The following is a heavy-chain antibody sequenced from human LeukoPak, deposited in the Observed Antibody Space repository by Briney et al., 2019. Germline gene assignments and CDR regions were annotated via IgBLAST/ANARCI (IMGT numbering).Heavy chain of an antibody. V-gene: IGHV4-59*01. J-gene: IGHJ4*02. D-gene: IGHD1-26*01. CDR2: IYYSGST. CDR1: GGSISSYY. CDR3: AREGGSYGSFDY. Sequence: PSETLSLTCTVSGGSISSYYWSWIRQPPGKGLEWIGYIYYSGSTNYNPSLKSRVTISVDTSKNQFSLKLSSVTAADTAVYYCAREGGSYGSFDYWGQGTQVTVSS.